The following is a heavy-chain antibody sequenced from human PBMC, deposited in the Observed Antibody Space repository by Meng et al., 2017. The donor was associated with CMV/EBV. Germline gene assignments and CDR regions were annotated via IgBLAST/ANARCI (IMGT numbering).Heavy chain of an antibody. CDR3: ARADGYNQGSLDY. CDR1: GFTFDDYA. V-gene: IGHV3-9*03. D-gene: IGHD5-24*01. J-gene: IGHJ4*02. Sequence: GGSLRLSCAASGFTFDDYAMHWVRQAPGKGLEWVSGISWNSGSIGYADSVKGRFTISRDNAKNSLYLQMNSLRAEDMALYYCARADGYNQGSLDYWGQGTLVTVSS. CDR2: ISWNSGSI.